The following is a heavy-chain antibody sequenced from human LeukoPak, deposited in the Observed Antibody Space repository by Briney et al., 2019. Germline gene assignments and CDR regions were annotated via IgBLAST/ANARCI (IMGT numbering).Heavy chain of an antibody. CDR3: ARVGIALTSPFDY. CDR1: GFTFSDYY. J-gene: IGHJ4*02. V-gene: IGHV3-11*01. Sequence: GGSLRLSCLASGFTFSDYYMSWVRQAPGKGLEWISYMSSRGYPTYYAESVKGRFTISRDNAKNTLFLQMHNLRTDDTAVYFCARVGIALTSPFDYWGLGTLVAVSS. CDR2: MSSRGYPT. D-gene: IGHD1-1*01.